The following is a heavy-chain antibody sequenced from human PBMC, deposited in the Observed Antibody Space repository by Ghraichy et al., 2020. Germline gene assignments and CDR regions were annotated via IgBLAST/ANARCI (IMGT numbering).Heavy chain of an antibody. CDR1: GFTFSSYW. CDR3: AGEYYYGSGSYPYDY. D-gene: IGHD3-10*01. Sequence: GGSLRLSCAASGFTFSSYWMHWVRQAPGMGLVWVSRINSDGSSTSYADSVKGRFTISRDNAKNTLYLQMNSLRAEDTAVYYCAGEYYYGSGSYPYDYWGQGTLVTVSS. J-gene: IGHJ4*02. V-gene: IGHV3-74*01. CDR2: INSDGSST.